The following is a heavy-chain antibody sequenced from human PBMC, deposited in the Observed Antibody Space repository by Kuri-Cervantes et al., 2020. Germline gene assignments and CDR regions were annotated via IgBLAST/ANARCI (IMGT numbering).Heavy chain of an antibody. CDR1: GGSISSSSYY. Sequence: GSLRLSCTVSGGSISSSSYYWGWIRQPPGKGLEWIGSIYYSGSTYYNPSLKSRVTISVDTSKNQFSLKLSSVTAADTAVYYCARQLHPSGVMDVWGQGTTVTVSS. D-gene: IGHD7-27*01. CDR2: IYYSGST. J-gene: IGHJ6*02. CDR3: ARQLHPSGVMDV. V-gene: IGHV4-39*01.